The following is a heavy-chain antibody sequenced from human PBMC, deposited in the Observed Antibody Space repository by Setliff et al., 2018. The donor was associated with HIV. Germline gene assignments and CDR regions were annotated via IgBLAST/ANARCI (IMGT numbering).Heavy chain of an antibody. CDR1: GGSISSGIYY. Sequence: SETLSLTCTVSGGSISSGIYYWIWIRQPAGKGLEWIGHVYTTGGTNYNPSLEGRLTISIDTSKKQFSLKLTSVTAADAAIYYCVASSSWSCRLNYWGQGTLVTVSS. D-gene: IGHD2-2*01. CDR3: VASSSWSCRLNY. CDR2: VYTTGGT. J-gene: IGHJ4*02. V-gene: IGHV4-61*09.